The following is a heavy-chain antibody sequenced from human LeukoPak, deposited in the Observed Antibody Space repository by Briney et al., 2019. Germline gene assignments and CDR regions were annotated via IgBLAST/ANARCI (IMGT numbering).Heavy chain of an antibody. CDR1: GGSFSGYY. CDR3: ARGRYCSGGSCYGYPRFDP. D-gene: IGHD2-15*01. J-gene: IGHJ5*02. Sequence: SETLSLTCAVYGGSFSGYYWSWIRQPPGKGLEWIGEIDHSGSTNYNPSLMSRVTISVDTSKIQFSLKLSSVTAADTAVYYCARGRYCSGGSCYGYPRFDPWGQGTLVTVSS. CDR2: IDHSGST. V-gene: IGHV4-34*01.